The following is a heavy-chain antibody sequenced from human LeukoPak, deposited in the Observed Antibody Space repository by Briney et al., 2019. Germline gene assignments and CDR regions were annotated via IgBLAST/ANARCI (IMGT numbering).Heavy chain of an antibody. CDR3: ATYSSGYYYGLN. CDR1: GGSITINGYY. V-gene: IGHV4-31*03. CDR2: IFHNGKA. D-gene: IGHD3-22*01. J-gene: IGHJ4*02. Sequence: SETLSLTCTVSGGSITINGYYWTWIRRHPWKGLEWIVYIFHNGKAYYNPSVKTRATISVGTTKNQFCLRLRSVNDADTAFYYCATYSSGYYYGLNWGQGALVTVAS.